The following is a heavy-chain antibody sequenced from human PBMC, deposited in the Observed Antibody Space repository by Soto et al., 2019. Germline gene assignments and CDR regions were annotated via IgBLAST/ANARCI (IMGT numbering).Heavy chain of an antibody. V-gene: IGHV4-59*01. CDR2: ISHTRTT. CDR1: GGSISSYY. CDR3: ARGPPWMDAFDI. J-gene: IGHJ3*02. D-gene: IGHD5-12*01. Sequence: SETLSLTCTVSGGSISSYYWSWIRQSPGKGLERVAYISHTRTTDYNPSLKSTLTISLDTTKNQITQKLTSVTTADTAVYYCARGPPWMDAFDIWGQGTKVT.